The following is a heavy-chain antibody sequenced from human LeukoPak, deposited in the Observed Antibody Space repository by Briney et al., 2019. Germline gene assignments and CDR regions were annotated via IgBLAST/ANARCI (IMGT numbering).Heavy chain of an antibody. J-gene: IGHJ5*02. CDR1: GYTFTGYY. CDR2: INPNSGGT. Sequence: GASVKVSCKASGYTFTGYYMHWVRQAPGQGLEWMGWINPNSGGTNYAQKFQGRVTMTRDTSISTAYMELSRLRSDDTAVYYCASAMPHSSSSHLWFDPWGQGTLVTVSS. CDR3: ASAMPHSSSSHLWFDP. V-gene: IGHV1-2*02. D-gene: IGHD6-6*01.